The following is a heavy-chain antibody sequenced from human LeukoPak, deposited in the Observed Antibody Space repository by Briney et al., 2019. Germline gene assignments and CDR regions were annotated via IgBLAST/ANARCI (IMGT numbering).Heavy chain of an antibody. J-gene: IGHJ4*02. CDR3: ARVPWELESPDY. D-gene: IGHD4-23*01. V-gene: IGHV4-59*01. Sequence: PSETLSLTCNVSGGSIRGYYWSWIRQPPGKGLEWIGYIYYSGSTNYNPSLKSRVTISVDTSKNQFSLKLSSVTAADTAVYYCARVPWELESPDYWGQGTLVTVSS. CDR2: IYYSGST. CDR1: GGSIRGYY.